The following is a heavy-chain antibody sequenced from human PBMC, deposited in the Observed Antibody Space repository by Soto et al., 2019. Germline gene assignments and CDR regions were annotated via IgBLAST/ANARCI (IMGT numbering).Heavy chain of an antibody. J-gene: IGHJ6*02. CDR2: IKSKTDGGTT. CDR1: GFTSSNAW. Sequence: GGSLRLSCAASGFTSSNAWMSWVRQAPGKGLEWVGRIKSKTDGGTTDYAAPVKGRFTISRDDSKNTLYLQMNSLKTEDTAVYYCTTDSSPYYASGDVWGQGTTVTVSS. D-gene: IGHD3-3*01. V-gene: IGHV3-15*01. CDR3: TTDSSPYYASGDV.